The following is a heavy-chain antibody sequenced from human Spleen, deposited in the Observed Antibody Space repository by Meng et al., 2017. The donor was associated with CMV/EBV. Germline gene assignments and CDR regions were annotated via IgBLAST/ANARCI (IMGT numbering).Heavy chain of an antibody. D-gene: IGHD4-11*01. J-gene: IGHJ4*02. CDR1: GGYVSSGGYY. Sequence: TVSGGYVSSGGYYWSWIRQHPGKGLEWIGYIYYSGSTYYNPSPKSRVIISVDTSKNQFSLNLSSLTAADTAVYYCARGYSNHAYFDYWGQGTLVTVSS. V-gene: IGHV4-31*03. CDR2: IYYSGST. CDR3: ARGYSNHAYFDY.